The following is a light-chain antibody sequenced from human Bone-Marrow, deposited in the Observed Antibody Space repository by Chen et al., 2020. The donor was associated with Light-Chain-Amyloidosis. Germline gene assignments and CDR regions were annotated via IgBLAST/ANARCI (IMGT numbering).Light chain of an antibody. V-gene: IGKV3-11*01. Sequence: EIVLTQSPATLSLSPGERATLSCRASQSVGSNLAWYQTTPGQAPRFLIYDASNRATGIPARFSVGGSGTDFTLTISSLEPEDFAVYYCQQRKAWPLTFGGGTKVEIK. CDR3: QQRKAWPLT. J-gene: IGKJ4*01. CDR1: QSVGSN. CDR2: DAS.